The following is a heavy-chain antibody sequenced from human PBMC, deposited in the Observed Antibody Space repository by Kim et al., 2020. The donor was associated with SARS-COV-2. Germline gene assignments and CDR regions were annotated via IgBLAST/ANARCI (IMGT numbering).Heavy chain of an antibody. CDR1: GYSISNGYY. CDR3: ARGRGCGGNSCYPDY. Sequence: SETLSLTCSVSGYSISNGYYWGWIRQPPGKGLEWIGSIHQSVRTYNNPSLKSRLTMSVDTSKNQFSLKLTSVTAADTAVYYCARGRGCGGNSCYPDYWGQGTLVTVSS. V-gene: IGHV4-38-2*02. D-gene: IGHD2-2*01. J-gene: IGHJ4*02. CDR2: IHQSVRT.